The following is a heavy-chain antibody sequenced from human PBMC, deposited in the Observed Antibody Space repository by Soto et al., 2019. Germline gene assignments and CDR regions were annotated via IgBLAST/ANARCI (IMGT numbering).Heavy chain of an antibody. Sequence: SETLSLTCSVSGGSINTGGYYWTWIRQQPGKGLEWIGYIYYSGSRDYNPSLKSRVSMSVDASKNQFSLNLTSVTAADTAVYYCAKESGGYDSSTRYGLDVWGQGTTVTVSS. J-gene: IGHJ6*02. CDR1: GGSINTGGYY. D-gene: IGHD6-25*01. CDR2: IYYSGSR. CDR3: AKESGGYDSSTRYGLDV. V-gene: IGHV4-31*03.